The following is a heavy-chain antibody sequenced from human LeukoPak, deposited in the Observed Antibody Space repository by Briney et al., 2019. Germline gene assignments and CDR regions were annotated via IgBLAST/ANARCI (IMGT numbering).Heavy chain of an antibody. V-gene: IGHV3-48*01. J-gene: IGHJ4*02. D-gene: IGHD3-10*01. CDR1: GFSFSDYA. CDR2: ISSSSSPI. Sequence: GGSLRLSCSASGFSFSDYAMNWVRQAPGKGLEWVSYISSSSSPIYYADSVKGRFTISRDNAKNSLYLQMNSLRAEDTAVYYCAKGYYGSGSYGWFDYWGQGTLVTVSS. CDR3: AKGYYGSGSYGWFDY.